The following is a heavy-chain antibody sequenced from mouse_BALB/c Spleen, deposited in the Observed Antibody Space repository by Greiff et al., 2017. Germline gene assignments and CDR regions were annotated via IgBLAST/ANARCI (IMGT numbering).Heavy chain of an antibody. CDR2: ISSGGSYT. V-gene: IGHV5-6*01. Sequence: EVKLVESGGDLVKPGGSLKLSCAASGFTFSSYGMSWVRQTPDKRLEWVATISSGGSYTYYPDSVKGRFTISRDNAKNTLYLQMSSLKSEDTAMYYCARQRDSSSMDYWGQGTSVTVSS. CDR1: GFTFSSYG. CDR3: ARQRDSSSMDY. J-gene: IGHJ4*01. D-gene: IGHD3-2*01.